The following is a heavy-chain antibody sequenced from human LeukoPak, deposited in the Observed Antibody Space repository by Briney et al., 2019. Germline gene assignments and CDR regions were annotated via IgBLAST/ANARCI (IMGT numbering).Heavy chain of an antibody. J-gene: IGHJ4*02. CDR3: ARAGNWNYPFDY. CDR2: IYYSGST. Sequence: SETLSLTCTVSGGSISSHYWSWIRQPPGKGLEWIGYIYYSGSTNYNPSLKSRVTISVDTSENQFSLKLSSVTAADTAVYYCARAGNWNYPFDYWGQGTLVTVSS. CDR1: GGSISSHY. D-gene: IGHD1-7*01. V-gene: IGHV4-59*11.